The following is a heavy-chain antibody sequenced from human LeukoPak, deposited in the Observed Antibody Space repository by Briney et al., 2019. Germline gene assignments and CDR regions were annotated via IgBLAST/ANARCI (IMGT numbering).Heavy chain of an antibody. V-gene: IGHV3-23*01. CDR1: GFTFSSYA. D-gene: IGHD6-6*01. CDR2: ISGSGGST. J-gene: IGHJ4*02. Sequence: QAGGSLRLSCAASGFTFSSYAMHWVRQAPGKGLEWVSAISGSGGSTYYADSVKGRFTISRDNSKNTLYLQMNSLRAEDTAVYYCARVSIAARPGIQDYWGQGTLVTVSS. CDR3: ARVSIAARPGIQDY.